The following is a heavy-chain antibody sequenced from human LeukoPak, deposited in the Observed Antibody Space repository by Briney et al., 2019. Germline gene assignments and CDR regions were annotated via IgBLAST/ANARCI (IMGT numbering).Heavy chain of an antibody. CDR1: GGSMTAGDYY. J-gene: IGHJ6*03. D-gene: IGHD3-3*01. CDR3: ARVVVFGVVSSDYYYYYMDV. CDR2: S. V-gene: IGHV4-39*07. Sequence: SETLSLTCTVSGGSMTAGDYYWGWVRQPPGTGLQWIATSYQGASLKSRVTMSVDTSKNQFSLKLSSVTAADTAVYYCARVVVFGVVSSDYYYYYMDVWGKGTTVTVSS.